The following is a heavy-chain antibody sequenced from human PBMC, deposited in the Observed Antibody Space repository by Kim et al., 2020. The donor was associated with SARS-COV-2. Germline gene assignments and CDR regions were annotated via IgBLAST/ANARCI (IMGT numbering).Heavy chain of an antibody. Sequence: TYADAVKGRFTSSRDNDKNKLYLQMKSLRADDTAVYYCTRDRNLGSWADYWGQGTLVTVSA. J-gene: IGHJ4*02. CDR3: TRDRNLGSWADY. V-gene: IGHV3-74*01. D-gene: IGHD3-10*01.